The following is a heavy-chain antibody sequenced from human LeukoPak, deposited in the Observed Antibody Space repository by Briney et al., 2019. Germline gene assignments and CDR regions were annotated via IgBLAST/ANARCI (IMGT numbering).Heavy chain of an antibody. Sequence: WGSLRLPCSASGFTFSSYCMHWVRPAPGKGLEWLAVIWYDGSNTYFADSVEGRFPISRDNSKNTLYLLQSSLRGEDTAVYYCARDRDNYDVSSFSALDYWGQGTLVTVSS. CDR1: GFTFSSYC. CDR3: ARDRDNYDVSSFSALDY. V-gene: IGHV3-33*01. D-gene: IGHD3-22*01. J-gene: IGHJ4*02. CDR2: IWYDGSNT.